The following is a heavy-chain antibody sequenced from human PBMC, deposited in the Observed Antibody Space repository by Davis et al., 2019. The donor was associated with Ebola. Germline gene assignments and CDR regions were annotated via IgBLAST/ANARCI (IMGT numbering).Heavy chain of an antibody. V-gene: IGHV6-1*01. CDR3: TRDFGTWENIQWFYYGMDV. J-gene: IGHJ6*04. CDR1: GDSLSSNSGA. D-gene: IGHD3-10*01. CDR2: TYYRSDWHV. Sequence: QTLSLTCAIPGDSLSSNSGAGNWIRQSPSRGLEWLGWTYYRSDWHVAHAVSVRSRIRINADTSKNQFSLYFYSVTPEDTVVYYCTRDFGTWENIQWFYYGMDVWGKGTTVTVSS.